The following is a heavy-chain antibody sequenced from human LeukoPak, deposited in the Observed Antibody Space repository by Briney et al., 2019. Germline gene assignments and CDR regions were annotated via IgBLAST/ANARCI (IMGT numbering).Heavy chain of an antibody. D-gene: IGHD1-26*01. CDR1: GFTFSSHW. V-gene: IGHV3-74*01. Sequence: GGSLRLSCAASGFTFSSHWMHWVRQAPGKGLVWVSRINSDGSSTSYADSVKGRFTISRDNAKNTLYLQMNSLRAEDTAVYYCAREYGGYYPNPIDYWGQGTLVTVSS. CDR3: AREYGGYYPNPIDY. CDR2: INSDGSST. J-gene: IGHJ4*02.